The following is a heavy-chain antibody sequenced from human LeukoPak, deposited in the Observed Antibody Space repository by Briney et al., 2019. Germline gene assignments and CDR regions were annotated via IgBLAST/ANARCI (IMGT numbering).Heavy chain of an antibody. D-gene: IGHD3-10*01. Sequence: PGGSLRLSCAAPGFTFSSYAMHWVRQAPGKGLEWVAVISYDGSNKYYADSVKGRFTISRDNSKNTLYLQMNSLRAEDTAVYYCARDPLGSGSLQNWFDPWGQGTLVTVSS. V-gene: IGHV3-30-3*01. CDR1: GFTFSSYA. J-gene: IGHJ5*02. CDR3: ARDPLGSGSLQNWFDP. CDR2: ISYDGSNK.